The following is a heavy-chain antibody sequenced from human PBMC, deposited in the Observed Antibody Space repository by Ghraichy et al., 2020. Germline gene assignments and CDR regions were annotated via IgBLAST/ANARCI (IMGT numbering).Heavy chain of an antibody. CDR1: GGSISSGGYY. CDR3: AREATSTHTFDY. J-gene: IGHJ4*02. V-gene: IGHV4-31*03. CDR2: IYYSGST. Sequence: LRLSCTVSGGSISSGGYYWSWIRQHPGKGLEWIGYIYYSGSTYYNPSLKSRVTISVDTSKNQFSLKLSSVTAADTAVYYCAREATSTHTFDYWGQGTLVTVSS.